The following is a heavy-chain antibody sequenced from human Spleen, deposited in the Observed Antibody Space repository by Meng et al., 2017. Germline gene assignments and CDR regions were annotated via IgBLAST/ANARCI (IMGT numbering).Heavy chain of an antibody. CDR1: GFPFSTYA. CDR3: TKDTRGGSGSYSWGTFDV. V-gene: IGHV3-23*01. D-gene: IGHD3-10*01. Sequence: GESLKISCAASGFPFSTYATSWFRLTPGKGLECLSGVSASGRSTVYADSVKGRFTISRDNSKNTLYLQMSSLRVEDTAIYYCTKDTRGGSGSYSWGTFDVWGQGTMVTVSS. CDR2: VSASGRST. J-gene: IGHJ3*01.